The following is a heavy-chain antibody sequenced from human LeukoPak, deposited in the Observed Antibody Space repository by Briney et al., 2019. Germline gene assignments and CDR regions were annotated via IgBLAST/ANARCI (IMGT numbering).Heavy chain of an antibody. Sequence: PGGSLRLSCAASGFTFNIYSMSWVRQAPGKGLEWVSSITSSGDATFYADSVKDRFTISRDNSKNMLYLQTSRLRAEDTAVYYCAKDRPNYHESNGHYYRPNGDYWGQGTLVTVSS. CDR1: GFTFNIYS. CDR2: ITSSGDAT. D-gene: IGHD3-22*01. J-gene: IGHJ4*02. V-gene: IGHV3-23*01. CDR3: AKDRPNYHESNGHYYRPNGDY.